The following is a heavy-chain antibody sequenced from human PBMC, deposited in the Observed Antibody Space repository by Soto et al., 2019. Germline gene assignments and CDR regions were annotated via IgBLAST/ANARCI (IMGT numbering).Heavy chain of an antibody. V-gene: IGHV3-53*01. J-gene: IGHJ4*02. Sequence: PGGSLRLSCAASGFSVSHTLMSWVRQAPGKGLEWVSVISDDGKTYYADSVKGRFTLSRDGSKNTLYLQMNSLRAEDTAVYYCSRDHTSGGYDYRGQGTLVTVSS. CDR2: ISDDGKT. CDR1: GFSVSHTL. CDR3: SRDHTSGGYDY. D-gene: IGHD5-12*01.